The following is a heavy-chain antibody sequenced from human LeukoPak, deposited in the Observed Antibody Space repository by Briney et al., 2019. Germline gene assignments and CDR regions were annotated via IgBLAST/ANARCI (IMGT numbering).Heavy chain of an antibody. D-gene: IGHD3-3*01. CDR1: GFTFSSYG. J-gene: IGHJ6*02. CDR2: ISYDGSNK. Sequence: GGSLRLSCAASGFTFSSYGMHWVRQAPGKGLEWVAVISYDGSNKYYADSVKGRFTISRDNSKNTLYLQMNSLRAEDTAVYYCAKDQRYYGYGMDVWGQGTTVTVSS. CDR3: AKDQRYYGYGMDV. V-gene: IGHV3-30*18.